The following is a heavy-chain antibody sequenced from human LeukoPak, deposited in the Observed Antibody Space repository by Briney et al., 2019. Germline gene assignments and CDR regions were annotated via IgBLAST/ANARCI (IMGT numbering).Heavy chain of an antibody. J-gene: IGHJ4*02. CDR2: IRYDGSNK. D-gene: IGHD3-9*01. Sequence: GGSLRLSCAASGFTFSSYGMHWVRQAPGKGLEWVAFIRYDGSNKYYADSVKGRFTISRDNSKNTLYLQMNSLRAEDTAVYYCAKGTDYDILTGRLHDLCYFDYWGQGTLVTVSS. CDR3: AKGTDYDILTGRLHDLCYFDY. V-gene: IGHV3-30*02. CDR1: GFTFSSYG.